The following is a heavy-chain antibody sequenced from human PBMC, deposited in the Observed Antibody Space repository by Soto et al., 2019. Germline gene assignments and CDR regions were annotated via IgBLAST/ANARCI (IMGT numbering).Heavy chain of an antibody. CDR3: AKGKGIAIYGMDV. V-gene: IGHV3-64*04. J-gene: IGHJ6*02. CDR1: GFTFSSYD. D-gene: IGHD6-13*01. CDR2: ISSDGST. Sequence: LRLSCSASGFTFSSYDIHWVRQAPGKGLEYVSSISSDGSTYYAVSVKGRFTISRDNSRNTLYLQMNSLRAEDTAVYYCAKGKGIAIYGMDVWGQGTTVTVSS.